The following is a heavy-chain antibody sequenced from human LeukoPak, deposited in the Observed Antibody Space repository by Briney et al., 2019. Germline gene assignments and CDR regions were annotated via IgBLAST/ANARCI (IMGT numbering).Heavy chain of an antibody. D-gene: IGHD3-10*02. CDR2: ISSSGSTI. Sequence: GGSLRLSCAASGFTFGSYEMNWVRQAPGKGLEWVSYISSSGSTIYYADSVKGRFTISRDNAKNSLYLQMNSLRAEDTAVYYCAELGVTMIGGVWGKGTTVTISS. CDR3: AELGVTMIGGV. J-gene: IGHJ6*04. V-gene: IGHV3-48*03. CDR1: GFTFGSYE.